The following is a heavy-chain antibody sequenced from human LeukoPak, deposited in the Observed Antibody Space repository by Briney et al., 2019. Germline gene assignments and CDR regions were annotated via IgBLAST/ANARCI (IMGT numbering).Heavy chain of an antibody. D-gene: IGHD5-12*01. Sequence: ASVKVSCKASGGTFSSYAISWVRQAPGQGLEWMGRIIPILGIANYAQKFQGRVTITADKSTSTAYMELSSLRSEDTAVYYCARLINPRGYSGYDYSGDYWGQGTLVTVPS. J-gene: IGHJ4*02. V-gene: IGHV1-69*04. CDR3: ARLINPRGYSGYDYSGDY. CDR2: IIPILGIA. CDR1: GGTFSSYA.